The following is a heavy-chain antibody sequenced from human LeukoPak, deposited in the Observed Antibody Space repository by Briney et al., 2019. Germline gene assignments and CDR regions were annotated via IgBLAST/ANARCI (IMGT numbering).Heavy chain of an antibody. J-gene: IGHJ6*02. D-gene: IGHD6-19*01. CDR2: ISAYNGNT. CDR3: AGPTSSGWPSYYYYYGMDV. CDR1: GYTFTGYY. V-gene: IGHV1-18*04. Sequence: ASVKVSCKASGYTFTGYYMHWVRQAPGQGLEWMGWISAYNGNTNYAQKLQGRVTMTTDTSQSTAYMERRSLKSDATAVYYWAGPTSSGWPSYYYYYGMDVWGQGTTVTVSS.